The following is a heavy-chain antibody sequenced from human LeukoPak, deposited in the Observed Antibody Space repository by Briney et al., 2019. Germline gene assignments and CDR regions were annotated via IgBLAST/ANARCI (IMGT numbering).Heavy chain of an antibody. CDR3: ASLSYPYCSSTSCYTGYYYMDV. Sequence: SVKVSCKASGYTFTSYAISWVRQAPGQGLEWMGGIIPIFGTANYAQKFQGRVTITADESTSTAYMELSSLRSEDTAVYYCASLSYPYCSSTSCYTGYYYMDVWGKGTTVTVSS. CDR2: IIPIFGTA. J-gene: IGHJ6*03. CDR1: GYTFTSYA. D-gene: IGHD2-2*02. V-gene: IGHV1-69*13.